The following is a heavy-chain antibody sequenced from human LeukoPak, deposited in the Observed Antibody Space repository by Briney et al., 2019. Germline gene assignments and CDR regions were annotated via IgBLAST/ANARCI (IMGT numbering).Heavy chain of an antibody. J-gene: IGHJ4*02. CDR3: ARHGWSLGDY. D-gene: IGHD1-26*01. CDR1: GGSISSYY. V-gene: IGHV4-59*08. Sequence: SETLSLTCTVSGGSISSYYWSWIRQPPGKGLEWVGYNYYNGSTNYNPSLKGRVTISVDTSKNQFSLKLRPVTAADTAVYYCARHGWSLGDYWGQGTLVTVSS. CDR2: NYYNGST.